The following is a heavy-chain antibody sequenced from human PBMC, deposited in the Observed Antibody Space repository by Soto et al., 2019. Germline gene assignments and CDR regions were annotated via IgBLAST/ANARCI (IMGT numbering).Heavy chain of an antibody. CDR2: INHSGST. V-gene: IGHV4-34*01. CDR1: GGSFSGYY. J-gene: IGHJ6*02. Sequence: SETLSLTCAVYGGSFSGYYWSWIRQPPGKGLEWIGEINHSGSTNYNPSLKSRVTISVDTSKNQFSLKLSSVTAADTAVYYCARLALVSRLLLYYGMDVWGQGTTVTVSS. D-gene: IGHD1-26*01. CDR3: ARLALVSRLLLYYGMDV.